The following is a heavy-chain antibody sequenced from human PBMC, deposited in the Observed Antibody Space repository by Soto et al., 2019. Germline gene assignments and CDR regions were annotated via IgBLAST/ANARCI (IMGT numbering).Heavy chain of an antibody. J-gene: IGHJ4*02. D-gene: IGHD1-26*01. Sequence: ASVKVSCKASGYTFTSYAMYWVRQAPGQRLEWMGWINAGNGNTKYSQKFQGRVTITRDTSASTAYMELSSLRSEDTAVYYCARDFSGSYLFDYWGQGTLVTVSS. CDR2: INAGNGNT. CDR1: GYTFTSYA. V-gene: IGHV1-3*01. CDR3: ARDFSGSYLFDY.